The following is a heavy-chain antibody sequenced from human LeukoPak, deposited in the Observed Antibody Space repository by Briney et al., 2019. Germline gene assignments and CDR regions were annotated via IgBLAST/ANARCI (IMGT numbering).Heavy chain of an antibody. V-gene: IGHV4-34*01. D-gene: IGHD6-13*01. CDR2: INHSGST. Sequence: SETLSLTCAVYGGSFSGYYWSWIRQPPGKGLEWIGEINHSGSTNYNPSLKSRVTISVDTSKNQFSLKLSSVTAADTAVYYCASRSIAAAGTSLDYYGMDVWGQGTTVTVSS. CDR1: GGSFSGYY. J-gene: IGHJ6*02. CDR3: ASRSIAAAGTSLDYYGMDV.